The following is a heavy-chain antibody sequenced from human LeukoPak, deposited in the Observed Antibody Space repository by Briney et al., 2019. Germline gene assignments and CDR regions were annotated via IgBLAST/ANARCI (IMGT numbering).Heavy chain of an antibody. CDR1: GYTFTGYY. CDR3: ARGDILTGYRVHFPFGFMDV. D-gene: IGHD3-9*01. Sequence: GTSVKVSCKASGYTFTGYYMHWVRQAPGQGLEWMGWINPNSGGTNYAQKFQGRVTMTRDTSISTAYMELSRLRSDDTAVYYCARGDILTGYRVHFPFGFMDVWGKGTTVTVSS. CDR2: INPNSGGT. J-gene: IGHJ6*03. V-gene: IGHV1-2*02.